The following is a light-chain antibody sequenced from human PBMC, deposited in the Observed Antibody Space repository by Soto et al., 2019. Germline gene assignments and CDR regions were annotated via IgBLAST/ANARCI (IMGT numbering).Light chain of an antibody. Sequence: DIQMTQSPSSLSASVGDRVTITCQASQNINNYLNWYQQKPGRAPRLLIYDASNLEAGVPSRFRGSGSGTDFTFTISRLQPEDIATYYCQQYENLPTFGQGTRLEIK. CDR1: QNINNY. J-gene: IGKJ5*01. CDR3: QQYENLPT. V-gene: IGKV1-33*01. CDR2: DAS.